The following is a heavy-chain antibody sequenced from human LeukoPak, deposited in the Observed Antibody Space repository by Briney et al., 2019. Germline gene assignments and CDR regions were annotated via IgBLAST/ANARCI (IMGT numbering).Heavy chain of an antibody. Sequence: KSGGSLRLSCAASGFSFSDYYMNWIRQAPGKGLEWISYISSSGGTIYYADSVKGRFTISRDNAKKSLYLQMNSLRAEDTAVYYCASGLNMVTVPFDYWGQGTLVTVSS. CDR1: GFSFSDYY. V-gene: IGHV3-11*01. CDR2: ISSSGGTI. D-gene: IGHD2-21*02. J-gene: IGHJ4*02. CDR3: ASGLNMVTVPFDY.